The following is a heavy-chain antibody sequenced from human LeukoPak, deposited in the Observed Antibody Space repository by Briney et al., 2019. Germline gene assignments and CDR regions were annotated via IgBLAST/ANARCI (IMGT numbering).Heavy chain of an antibody. CDR2: ISGSGGST. CDR1: EFSVGSNY. Sequence: PGGSLRLSCAASEFSVGSNYMTWVRQAPGKGLEWVSGISGSGGSTYYADSVKGRFTISRDNSKNTLYLQMNSLRAEDTAVYYCAKGLWSFDYWGQGTLVTVSS. V-gene: IGHV3-23*01. J-gene: IGHJ4*02. D-gene: IGHD4/OR15-4a*01. CDR3: AKGLWSFDY.